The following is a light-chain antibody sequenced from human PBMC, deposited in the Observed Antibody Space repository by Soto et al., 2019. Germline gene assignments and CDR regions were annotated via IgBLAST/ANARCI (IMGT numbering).Light chain of an antibody. CDR3: QPYGTYSTWT. J-gene: IGKJ1*01. CDR2: KAS. V-gene: IGKV1-5*03. Sequence: DIQMTQSPSTLSASVGDRVTITCRASQSIGSWLAWYQQKPGKAPKLLIYKASSLESGVPSRFSGSGSGTEFTLNISSLQPDDFASYYCQPYGTYSTWTFGQGTKVEIK. CDR1: QSIGSW.